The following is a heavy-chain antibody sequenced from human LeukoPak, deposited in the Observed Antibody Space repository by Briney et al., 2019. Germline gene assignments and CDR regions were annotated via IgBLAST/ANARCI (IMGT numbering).Heavy chain of an antibody. CDR2: IYYSGST. J-gene: IGHJ4*02. V-gene: IGHV4-39*01. D-gene: IGHD3-22*01. CDR1: GGSISSSSYY. CDR3: ASVGERGLLLLR. Sequence: SETLSLTCTVSGGSISSSSYYWGWIRQPPGKGLEWIGSIYYSGSTYYNPSLKSRVTISVDTSKNQFSLKLSSVTAADTAVYYCASVGERGLLLLRWGQGTLVTVSS.